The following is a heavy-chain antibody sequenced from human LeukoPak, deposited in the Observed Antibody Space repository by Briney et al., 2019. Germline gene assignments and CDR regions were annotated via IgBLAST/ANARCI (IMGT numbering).Heavy chain of an antibody. V-gene: IGHV1-2*02. CDR3: ATSSSVTHTRDP. D-gene: IGHD5/OR15-5a*01. CDR1: VYGFSDVY. Sequence: ASVTVSCKASVYGFSDVYFNWVRQAPGQGLEWMGWINPHSGATNYAQRFQGRVSMDASIDTAYMELSRLTSDDTAVYYCATSSSVTHTRDPWGQGTLVTVSS. CDR2: INPHSGAT. J-gene: IGHJ5*02.